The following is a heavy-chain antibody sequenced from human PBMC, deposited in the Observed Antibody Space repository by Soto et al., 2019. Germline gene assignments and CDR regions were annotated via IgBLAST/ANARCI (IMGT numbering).Heavy chain of an antibody. CDR3: VRDYVMDV. D-gene: IGHD3-10*02. CDR1: GFIFSGDA. CDR2: ISTTSTYI. V-gene: IGHV3-21*01. Sequence: GGSLRPSCEASGFIFSGDAMNWVRQAPGKGLEWVSSISTTSTYIYYADSVKGRFTISRDNAKNSLHLQMNNLRAEDTGVYYCVRDYVMDVWGQGTTVTVSS. J-gene: IGHJ6*02.